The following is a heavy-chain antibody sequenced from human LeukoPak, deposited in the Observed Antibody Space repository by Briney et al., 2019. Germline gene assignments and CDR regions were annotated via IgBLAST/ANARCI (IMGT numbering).Heavy chain of an antibody. CDR1: GSISSSLHY. J-gene: IGHJ6*03. CDR2: IYYSGST. V-gene: IGHV4-39*07. Sequence: SETLSLTCTVSGSISSSLHYWGWIRRPPGKGLEWIGSIYYSGSTYYNPSLKSRVTISVDTSKNQFSLKLSSVTAADTAVYYCASGAYSYYYMDVWGKGTTVTISS. CDR3: ASGAYSYYYMDV. D-gene: IGHD1-26*01.